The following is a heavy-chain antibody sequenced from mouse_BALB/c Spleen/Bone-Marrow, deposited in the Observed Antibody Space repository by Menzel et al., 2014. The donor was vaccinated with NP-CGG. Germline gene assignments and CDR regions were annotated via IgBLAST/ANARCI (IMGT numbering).Heavy chain of an antibody. CDR2: INPGSGGT. Sequence: QVQLKESGAKLVRPGTSVKVSCKASGYAFTNYLIEWVKQRPGQGLEWIGVINPGSGGTNYNEKFKGKATLTADKSSSTAYMQLSSLTSDDSAAYFCARSGYYGSNYAMDYWGQGTSVTVSS. CDR3: ARSGYYGSNYAMDY. CDR1: GYAFTNYL. V-gene: IGHV1-54*01. D-gene: IGHD1-1*01. J-gene: IGHJ4*01.